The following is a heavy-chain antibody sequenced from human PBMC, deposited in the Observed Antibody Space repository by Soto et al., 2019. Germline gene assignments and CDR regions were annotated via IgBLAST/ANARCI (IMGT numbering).Heavy chain of an antibody. Sequence: SETLSLTCAVSGGSISSGGYSWSWIRQPPGKGLEWIGSIYHSGSTYYNPSLKSRVTISVDRSKNQFSLNLSSVTAADSAVYACAGVRGPYCGGERSPPTPNWFHPWAQETLVTVSS. D-gene: IGHD2-21*01. CDR3: AGVRGPYCGGERSPPTPNWFHP. CDR2: IYHSGST. V-gene: IGHV4-30-2*01. CDR1: GGSISSGGYS. J-gene: IGHJ5*02.